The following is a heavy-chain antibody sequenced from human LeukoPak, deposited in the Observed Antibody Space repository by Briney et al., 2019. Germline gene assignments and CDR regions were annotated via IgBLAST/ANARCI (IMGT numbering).Heavy chain of an antibody. CDR2: ISSSSSYI. CDR3: ARDPITMIVGSNAFDI. V-gene: IGHV3-21*01. D-gene: IGHD3-22*01. CDR1: GFTFSSYS. J-gene: IGHJ3*02. Sequence: GGSLRRSCAASGFTFSSYSMNWVRQAPGKGLEWVSSISSSSSYIYYADSVKGRFTISRDNAKNSLYLQMNSLRAEDTAVYYCARDPITMIVGSNAFDIWGQGTMVTVSS.